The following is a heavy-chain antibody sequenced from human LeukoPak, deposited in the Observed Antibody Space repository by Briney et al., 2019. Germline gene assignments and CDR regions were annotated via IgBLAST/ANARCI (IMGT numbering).Heavy chain of an antibody. V-gene: IGHV1-18*01. CDR2: LSTDNGDT. J-gene: IGHJ2*01. Sequence: ASVKVSCKASAYTFTRYGISWVRQAPGQGLEWMGWLSTDNGDTNYAQKFQGRVTMTRDMSASTVYMELSSLRSEDTAVYYCARLYGSGSYSDWYFDLWGRGTLVIVSS. D-gene: IGHD3-10*01. CDR3: ARLYGSGSYSDWYFDL. CDR1: AYTFTRYG.